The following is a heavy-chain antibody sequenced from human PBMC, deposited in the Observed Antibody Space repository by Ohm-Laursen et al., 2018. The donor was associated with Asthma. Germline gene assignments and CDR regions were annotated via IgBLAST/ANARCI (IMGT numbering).Heavy chain of an antibody. CDR3: ARRNTAMAAVDY. D-gene: IGHD5-18*01. CDR2: IWYDGSNK. CDR1: GFTFSSYG. J-gene: IGHJ4*02. V-gene: IGHV3-33*01. Sequence: SLRLSCAASGFTFSSYGMHWVRQAPGKGLEWVAVIWYDGSNKYYADSVKGRFTISRDNSKNTLYLQMNSLRAEDTAVYYCARRNTAMAAVDYWGQGTLVTVSS.